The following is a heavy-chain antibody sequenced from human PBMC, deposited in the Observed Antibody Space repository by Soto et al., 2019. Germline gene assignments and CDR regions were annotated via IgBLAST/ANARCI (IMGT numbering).Heavy chain of an antibody. CDR3: AKLNAWELRNFDY. D-gene: IGHD1-26*01. V-gene: IGHV3-30*18. CDR1: GFTFLGYG. CDR2: ISYDGSNK. Sequence: PGGSVRLSGASSGFTFLGYGRHGVRKAPGKGLEWVAVISYDGSNKYYADSVKGRFTISRDNSKNTLYLQMNSLRAEDTAVYYSAKLNAWELRNFDYWGQGTLVTVSS. J-gene: IGHJ4*02.